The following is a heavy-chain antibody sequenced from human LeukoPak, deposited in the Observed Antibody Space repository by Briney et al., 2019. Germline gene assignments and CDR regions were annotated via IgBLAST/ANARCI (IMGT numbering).Heavy chain of an antibody. CDR3: ARETIFDGYFDY. Sequence: ASVKVSCKASGGTFSSYAISWVRQAPGQGLEWMGGIIPIFGTANYAQKFQGRVTITADESTSTAYMELSSLRSEDTAVYCCARETIFDGYFDYWGQGTLVTVSS. CDR1: GGTFSSYA. J-gene: IGHJ4*02. V-gene: IGHV1-69*01. D-gene: IGHD3-3*01. CDR2: IIPIFGTA.